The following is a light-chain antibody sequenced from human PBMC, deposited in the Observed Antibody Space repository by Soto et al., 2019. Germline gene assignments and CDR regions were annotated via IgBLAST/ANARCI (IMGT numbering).Light chain of an antibody. CDR2: DAS. CDR3: QQRSNWPSLT. V-gene: IGKV3-11*01. Sequence: IVLTQSPATLSLSPGERATLSCRASQSVSSYLAWYQQKPGQAPRLLIYDASNRATGIPARFSGSGSETDFTLTISSLEPEDSAVYYCQQRSNWPSLTFGGGTKVDIK. J-gene: IGKJ4*01. CDR1: QSVSSY.